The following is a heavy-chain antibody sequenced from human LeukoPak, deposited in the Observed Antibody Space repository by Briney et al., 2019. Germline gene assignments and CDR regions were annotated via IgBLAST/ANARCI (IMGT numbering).Heavy chain of an antibody. Sequence: GGSLRLSCAASGFTFSDYYMTWIRQAPGKGLEWVSNISSSGSHTTYADSVKGRFTISRDNAKNSLSLQVNSLRADDTAVYYCARVGSTVAAGTPDYWGQGTLVTVSS. V-gene: IGHV3-11*06. CDR2: ISSSGSHT. J-gene: IGHJ4*02. CDR1: GFTFSDYY. D-gene: IGHD6-13*01. CDR3: ARVGSTVAAGTPDY.